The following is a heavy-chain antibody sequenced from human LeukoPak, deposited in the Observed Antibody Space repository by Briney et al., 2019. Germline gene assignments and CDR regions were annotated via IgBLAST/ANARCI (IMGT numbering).Heavy chain of an antibody. Sequence: PGGSLRLSCEASGISFGNHWMHWVRQAPGKGLMWVSRIKEDGTITMYADSVKGRFTVSRDNAKNTLYLQMNSLRVEATAMYFCATSDWLDPWGQGTLVTVSS. V-gene: IGHV3-74*03. CDR2: IKEDGTIT. CDR1: GISFGNHW. J-gene: IGHJ5*02. CDR3: ATSDWLDP.